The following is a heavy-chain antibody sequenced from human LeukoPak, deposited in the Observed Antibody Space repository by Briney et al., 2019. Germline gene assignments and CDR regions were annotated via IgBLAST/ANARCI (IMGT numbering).Heavy chain of an antibody. CDR3: ARHRDYYDT. J-gene: IGHJ4*01. CDR1: GDSIRSYY. V-gene: IGHV4-59*08. Sequence: SETLSLTCTVSGDSIRSYYWSWIRQPPGKGLEWIGHIYSTGSANYNPSLKSRVLISGDTSKNQISLKLTSVTAAYTAVYFCARHRDYYDTWGHGNLVTVSS. CDR2: IYSTGSA. D-gene: IGHD3-22*01.